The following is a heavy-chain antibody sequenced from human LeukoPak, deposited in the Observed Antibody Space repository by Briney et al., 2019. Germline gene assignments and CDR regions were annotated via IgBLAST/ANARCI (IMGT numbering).Heavy chain of an antibody. CDR3: ARAVSRLYNWFDP. D-gene: IGHD2/OR15-2a*01. Sequence: SETLSLTCTVSGYSISSGYYWGWIRQPPGKGLEWIGSICHSGSTYYNPSLKSRVTISVDTSKNQFSLKLSSVTAADTAVYYCARAVSRLYNWFDPWGQGTLVTVSS. J-gene: IGHJ5*02. CDR2: ICHSGST. V-gene: IGHV4-38-2*02. CDR1: GYSISSGYY.